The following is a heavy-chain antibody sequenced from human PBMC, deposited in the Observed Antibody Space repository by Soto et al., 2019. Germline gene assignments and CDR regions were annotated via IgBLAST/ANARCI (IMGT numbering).Heavy chain of an antibody. CDR2: MNPNSGNT. D-gene: IGHD6-13*01. CDR1: GYTFTSYD. CDR3: ARKRRDSSSWYNWFDP. Sequence: ASVKVSCKASGYTFTSYDINWVRQATGQGLEWMGWMNPNSGNTGSAQKFQGRVTMTRNTSISTAYMELTSLRPEDTAVYYCARKRRDSSSWYNWFDPWGQGTLVTVSS. V-gene: IGHV1-8*01. J-gene: IGHJ5*02.